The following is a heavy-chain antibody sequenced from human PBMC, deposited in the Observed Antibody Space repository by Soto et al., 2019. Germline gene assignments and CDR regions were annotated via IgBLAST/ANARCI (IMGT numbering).Heavy chain of an antibody. Sequence: QVQLQESGPGLVKPSGTLSLTCAVSSGSISSSNWWSWVRQPPGKGLEWIGEIYHSGSTNYNPSLQSRVTISVDKSKNQFSLKLSSVTSADTAVYHCARVLVWSGYYYYFDYWGQGTLVTVSS. CDR1: SGSISSSNW. J-gene: IGHJ4*02. CDR3: ARVLVWSGYYYYFDY. D-gene: IGHD3-3*01. V-gene: IGHV4-4*02. CDR2: IYHSGST.